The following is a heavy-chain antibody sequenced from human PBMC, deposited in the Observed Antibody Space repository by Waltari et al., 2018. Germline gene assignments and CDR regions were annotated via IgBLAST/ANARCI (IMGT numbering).Heavy chain of an antibody. CDR1: GYAFTSLD. CDR3: ARGVAQGVDY. V-gene: IGHV1-8*02. J-gene: IGHJ4*02. Sequence: QVQLVQSGAEVRRPGASVKVSCKASGYAFTSLDINWVRQATGQGFEWMGWMSPASGKTRYSQTFQGRVSMTADSSIDTFYMELTSLQSQDTAVYYCARGVAQGVDYWGQGTLVTVSS. CDR2: MSPASGKT. D-gene: IGHD5-12*01.